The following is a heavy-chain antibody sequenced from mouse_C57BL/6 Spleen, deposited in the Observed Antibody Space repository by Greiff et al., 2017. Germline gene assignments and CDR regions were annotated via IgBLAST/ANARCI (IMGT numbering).Heavy chain of an antibody. D-gene: IGHD2-3*01. CDR1: GYTFTSYW. CDR2: INPSNGGT. Sequence: VQLQQPGTELVKPGASVKLSCKASGYTFTSYWVHWVKPMPVQGLEWIGNINPSNGGTNYNEKFKRKATLTVDKSSSTAYMQLSSLTSEYSAVYYCARAGDGYYDAMDHWGEGTSVTVCS. CDR3: ARAGDGYYDAMDH. J-gene: IGHJ4*01. V-gene: IGHV1-53*01.